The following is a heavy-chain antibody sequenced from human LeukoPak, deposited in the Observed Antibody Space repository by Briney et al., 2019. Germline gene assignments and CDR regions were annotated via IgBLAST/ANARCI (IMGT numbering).Heavy chain of an antibody. CDR3: ARLAAVVLLECNWFDP. D-gene: IGHD2-15*01. CDR1: GYSFTSYW. J-gene: IGHJ5*02. V-gene: IGHV5-51*01. CDR2: IYPGDSDT. Sequence: GESLKISCKGSGYSFTSYWIGWVRQMPGKGLEWMGIIYPGDSDTRYSPSFQGQVTISADKPISTAYLQWSSLKASDTAMYYCARLAAVVLLECNWFDPWGQGTLVTVSS.